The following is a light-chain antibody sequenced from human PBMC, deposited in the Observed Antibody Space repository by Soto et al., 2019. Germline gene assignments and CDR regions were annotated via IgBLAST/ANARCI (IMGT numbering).Light chain of an antibody. CDR3: QQRHMWPIT. V-gene: IGKV3-11*01. Sequence: EVVVTQSPATVSVSAGERATLSSRASQSFRGLLAWYQQKPGQAPRLLIYDAYNRATGIPPRFSGSGSGTDFTLTISSLEPEDSAVYYCQQRHMWPITFGQGTRLEI. CDR1: QSFRGL. J-gene: IGKJ5*01. CDR2: DAY.